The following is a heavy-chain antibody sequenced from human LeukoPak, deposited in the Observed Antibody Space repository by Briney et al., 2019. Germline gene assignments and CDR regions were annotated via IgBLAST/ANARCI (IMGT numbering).Heavy chain of an antibody. J-gene: IGHJ5*02. CDR3: ARHVGIAAAGTGWFDP. Sequence: SETLSLTCTVSGGSISSSSYYWGWIRQPPGKGLEWIGSIYYSGSTYYNPSLKSRVTISVDTSKNLFSLKLSSVTAADTAVYYCARHVGIAAAGTGWFDPWGQGTLVTVSS. CDR2: IYYSGST. CDR1: GGSISSSSYY. V-gene: IGHV4-39*01. D-gene: IGHD6-13*01.